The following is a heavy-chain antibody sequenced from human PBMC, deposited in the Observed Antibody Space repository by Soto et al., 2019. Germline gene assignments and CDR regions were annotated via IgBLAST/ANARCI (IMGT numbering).Heavy chain of an antibody. Sequence: ASVKVSCKASGYTFISYGISWVRQAPGQGLEWMGWISAYNGNTNYAQKLQGRVTMTTDTSTSTAYMELRSLRSDDTAVYYCAVVVVPARWFDPWGQGTLVTVSS. J-gene: IGHJ5*02. CDR1: GYTFISYG. V-gene: IGHV1-18*01. CDR2: ISAYNGNT. CDR3: AVVVVPARWFDP. D-gene: IGHD2-2*01.